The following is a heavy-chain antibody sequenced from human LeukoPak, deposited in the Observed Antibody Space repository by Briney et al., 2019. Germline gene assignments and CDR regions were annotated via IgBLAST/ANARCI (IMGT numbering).Heavy chain of an antibody. V-gene: IGHV4-38-2*02. CDR1: GYLISSNYY. D-gene: IGHD3-22*01. J-gene: IGHJ3*02. CDR3: ARGPYSYDSSGAFDI. Sequence: PSEPLSLTCSVSGYLISSNYYWAWIRQSPGRGPEWIGSIFRNGTTYFNPSFKTRVTMSVDTSKNQFSLKLSSVTAADTAVYFCARGPYSYDSSGAFDIWGQGTMVTVSS. CDR2: IFRNGTT.